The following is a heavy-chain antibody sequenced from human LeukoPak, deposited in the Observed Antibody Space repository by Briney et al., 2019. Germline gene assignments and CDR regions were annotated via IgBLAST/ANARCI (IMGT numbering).Heavy chain of an antibody. D-gene: IGHD3-3*01. CDR1: GGSFSGYY. Sequence: SETLSLTCAVYGGSFSGYYWSWIRQPPGKGLEWIGSIYYSGDTYYNPSLQSRVTISVDTSKNQFSLKLSSVTAADTAAYYCARNPDYDFWSGSTRFDPWGQGTLVTVSS. CDR3: ARNPDYDFWSGSTRFDP. CDR2: IYYSGDT. V-gene: IGHV4-34*01. J-gene: IGHJ5*02.